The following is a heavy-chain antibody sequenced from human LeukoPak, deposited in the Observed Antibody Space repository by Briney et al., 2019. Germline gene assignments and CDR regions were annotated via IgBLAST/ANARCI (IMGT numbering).Heavy chain of an antibody. D-gene: IGHD3-22*01. CDR2: FDPEDGET. J-gene: IGHJ5*02. CDR3: TYYYDSSGYGGGNWFDP. CDR1: GYTLTELS. V-gene: IGHV1-24*01. Sequence: ASVKVSCKVSGYTLTELSMHWVRQAPGKGLEWMGGFDPEDGETIHAQKFRGRVTMTEDTSTDTAYMELSSLRSEDTAVYCCTYYYDSSGYGGGNWFDPWGQGTLVTVSS.